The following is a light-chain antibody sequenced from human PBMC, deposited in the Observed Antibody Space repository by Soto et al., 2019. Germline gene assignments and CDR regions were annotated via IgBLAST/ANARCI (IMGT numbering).Light chain of an antibody. Sequence: QSALTQPASVSGSPGQSITISCTGTSSDVGGYNFVSRYQQHPGKAPKLMIYEVTDRPSGVSNRFSGSKSGSTASLTISGLQAEDEADYYCSSYTSRNTLAFGGGTKLTVL. CDR2: EVT. CDR3: SSYTSRNTLA. V-gene: IGLV2-14*01. J-gene: IGLJ2*01. CDR1: SSDVGGYNF.